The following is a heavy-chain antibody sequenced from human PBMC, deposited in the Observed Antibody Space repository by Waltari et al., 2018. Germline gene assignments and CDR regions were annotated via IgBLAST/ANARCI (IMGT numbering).Heavy chain of an antibody. CDR2: INAGNGNT. Sequence: QVQLVQSGAEVKKPGASVKVSCKASGYTFTSYAMHWVRQAPGQRLACVGWINAGNGNTKYSQKFQGRVTITRDTSASTAYMELSSLRSEDTAVYYCARGGRGYCSSTSCGNRQYNWFDPWGQGTLVTVSS. CDR1: GYTFTSYA. CDR3: ARGGRGYCSSTSCGNRQYNWFDP. V-gene: IGHV1-3*01. D-gene: IGHD2-2*01. J-gene: IGHJ5*02.